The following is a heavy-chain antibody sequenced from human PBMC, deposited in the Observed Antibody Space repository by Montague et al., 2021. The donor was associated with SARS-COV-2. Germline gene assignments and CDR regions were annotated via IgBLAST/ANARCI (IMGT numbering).Heavy chain of an antibody. J-gene: IGHJ6*03. CDR2: IKHDESEK. V-gene: IGHV3-7*01. Sequence: SLRLSCAASGFTFSGYWMSWVRQAPGKGLERVANIKHDESEKYYVDSVKGRFTISRDNAKNSLYLQVNSLRAEDTAVYYCARATLYMDVWGKGTTVTVSS. CDR1: GFTFSGYW. CDR3: ARATLYMDV.